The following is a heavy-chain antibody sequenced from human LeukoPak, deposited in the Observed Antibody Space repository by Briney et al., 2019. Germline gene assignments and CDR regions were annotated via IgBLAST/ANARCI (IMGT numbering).Heavy chain of an antibody. CDR3: ARGVVPAAKTSDAFDI. V-gene: IGHV1-69*13. J-gene: IGHJ3*02. D-gene: IGHD2-2*01. CDR1: GGTFSSYA. CDR2: IIPIFGTA. Sequence: SVKVSCKASGGTFSSYAISWVRQAPGQGLEWMGGIIPIFGTANYVQKFQGRVTITADESTSTAYMELSSLRSEDTAVYYCARGVVPAAKTSDAFDIWGQGTMVTVSS.